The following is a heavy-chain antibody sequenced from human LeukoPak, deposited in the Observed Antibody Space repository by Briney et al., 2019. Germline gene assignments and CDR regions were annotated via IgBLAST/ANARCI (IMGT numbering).Heavy chain of an antibody. J-gene: IGHJ3*02. Sequence: GGSLLLSCAASGFTVSSTHMVWVRQAPGKGLEWVSVIYTGGNSYYAGSVQGRFIISRDISKNTLYLQMNSLRAEDSALYYCARGGRGSAAVVAPRSFDIWGQGTMVTVSS. CDR1: GFTVSSTH. CDR3: ARGGRGSAAVVAPRSFDI. CDR2: IYTGGNS. V-gene: IGHV3-53*01. D-gene: IGHD3-22*01.